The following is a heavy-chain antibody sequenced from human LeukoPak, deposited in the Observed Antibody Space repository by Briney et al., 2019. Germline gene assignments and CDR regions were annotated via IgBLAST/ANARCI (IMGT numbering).Heavy chain of an antibody. CDR1: GGSISSYY. Sequence: SETLSLTCTVSGGSISSYYWSWIRQPAGKGLEWIGRIYTSGSTNYNPSLKSRVTMSVDTSKNQFSLKLSSVTAADTAVYYCARTTYYDFWSGYYTYFQHWGQGTLVTVSS. V-gene: IGHV4-4*07. CDR3: ARTTYYDFWSGYYTYFQH. J-gene: IGHJ1*01. D-gene: IGHD3-3*01. CDR2: IYTSGST.